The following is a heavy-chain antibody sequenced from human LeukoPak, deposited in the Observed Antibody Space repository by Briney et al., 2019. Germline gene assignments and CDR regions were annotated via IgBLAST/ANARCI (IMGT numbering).Heavy chain of an antibody. J-gene: IGHJ6*02. CDR2: ISNSGST. Sequence: SETLSLTCTVSGDSIRNYYWSWIRQPPGKGLEWIGYISNSGSTNYNPSLKSRVTISVDTSKNQFSLKLSSVTAADTAVYYCARDETMVRGVPYYGMDVWGQGTTVTVSS. V-gene: IGHV4-59*01. CDR3: ARDETMVRGVPYYGMDV. CDR1: GDSIRNYY. D-gene: IGHD3-10*01.